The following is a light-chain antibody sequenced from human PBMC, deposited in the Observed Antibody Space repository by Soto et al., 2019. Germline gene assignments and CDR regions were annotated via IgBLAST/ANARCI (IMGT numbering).Light chain of an antibody. V-gene: IGKV3-15*01. CDR2: GAS. CDR3: KKYNNWPR. CDR1: QSVSSN. J-gene: IGKJ1*01. Sequence: EIVMTQSPATLSVSPGERATLSCRASQSVSSNLAWYQQKPGQAPRLLIYGASTRATGIPARFSGSGSGTNFTLSISSRQSADFAVYYCKKYNNWPRFGKGTRGISN.